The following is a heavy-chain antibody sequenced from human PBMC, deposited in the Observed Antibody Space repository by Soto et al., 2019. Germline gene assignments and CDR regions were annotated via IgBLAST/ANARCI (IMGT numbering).Heavy chain of an antibody. V-gene: IGHV5-10-1*01. D-gene: IGHD2-15*01. Sequence: GESLKISCKGSGYSFTSYWIGWVRQMPGKGLEWMGRIDPSGSYTNYSPSFQGHVTISADKSISTAYLQWSSLKASDTAMYYCAVARYCSGGSCSYYYYGMDVWGQGTTVTVSS. CDR2: IDPSGSYT. CDR1: GYSFTSYW. CDR3: AVARYCSGGSCSYYYYGMDV. J-gene: IGHJ6*02.